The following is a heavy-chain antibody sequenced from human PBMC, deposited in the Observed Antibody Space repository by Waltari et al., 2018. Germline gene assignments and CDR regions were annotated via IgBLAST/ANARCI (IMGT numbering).Heavy chain of an antibody. CDR3: ARSGNSAWYFGVFLDY. CDR2: ITGSGSTV. Sequence: LEWVAYITGSGSTVHYADSVKGRFIISRAKSNKTLYLQINSLRAEDTALYHCARSGNSAWYFGVFLDYWGQGSRVTVSS. D-gene: IGHD6-19*01. V-gene: IGHV3-23*01. J-gene: IGHJ4*02.